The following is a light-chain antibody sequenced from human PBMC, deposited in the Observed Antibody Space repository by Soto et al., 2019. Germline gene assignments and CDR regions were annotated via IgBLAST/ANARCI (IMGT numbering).Light chain of an antibody. CDR3: QQYGSSLLT. J-gene: IGKJ4*01. CDR2: GAS. V-gene: IGKV3-20*01. CDR1: QSVSSSY. Sequence: EIVLTQSPGTLSLSPGERATLSCRASQSVSSSYLAWYQQKPGQAPRLLIYGASSRATGIADRFSGSGSVTDFTLTISRLEPEDFAVYFCQQYGSSLLTFGGGTKVESK.